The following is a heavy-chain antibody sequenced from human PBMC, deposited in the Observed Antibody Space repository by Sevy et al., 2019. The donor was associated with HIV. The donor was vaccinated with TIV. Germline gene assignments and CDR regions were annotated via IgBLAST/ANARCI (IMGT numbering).Heavy chain of an antibody. J-gene: IGHJ1*01. CDR2: TSYDGSHK. V-gene: IGHV3-30*04. Sequence: GGSLRLSCTVSGFIFSNFAMHWVRQAPGKGLEWVAVTSYDGSHKYYADSVKGRFTVSRDNSRNILSLEMNSLRRDDTAVYYCARVENDDEFFQYWGQGTLVTVSS. CDR1: GFIFSNFA. CDR3: ARVENDDEFFQY. D-gene: IGHD2-15*01.